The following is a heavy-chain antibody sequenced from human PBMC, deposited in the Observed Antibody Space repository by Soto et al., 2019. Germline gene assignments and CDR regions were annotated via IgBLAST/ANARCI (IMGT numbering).Heavy chain of an antibody. V-gene: IGHV4-4*02. D-gene: IGHD6-19*01. Sequence: QVQLQESGPGLVKPSGTLSLTCAVSGGSISSSNWWSWVRQPPGKGLEWIGEIYHSGSTNYNPSLKSRVTIAVDKSKNQFSLKLSSVTAADTAVYYCARWSYSSGWGWYFDLWGRGTLVTVSS. CDR1: GGSISSSNW. CDR3: ARWSYSSGWGWYFDL. CDR2: IYHSGST. J-gene: IGHJ2*01.